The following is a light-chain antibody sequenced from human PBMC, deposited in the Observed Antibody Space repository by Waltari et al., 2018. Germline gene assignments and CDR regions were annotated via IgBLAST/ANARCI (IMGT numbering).Light chain of an antibody. CDR1: ILGSKY. CDR3: QALGSNRWV. CDR2: QGL. Sequence: SSELTQPPSVAVSPGQTASITCPGDILGSKYASWYQHKPGQSPLLVLYQGLHRPSGIPERFSGSETGNTASPSVSGTEAMDDADYYCQALGSNRWVFGGGTKLTVL. V-gene: IGLV3-1*01. J-gene: IGLJ3*02.